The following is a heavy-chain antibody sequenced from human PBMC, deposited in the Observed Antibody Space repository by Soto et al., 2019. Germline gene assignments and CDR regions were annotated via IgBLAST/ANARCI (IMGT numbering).Heavy chain of an antibody. Sequence: QVQLQQRGAGLLKPSETLSLTCAVYGGSFSGYYWSWIRQPPGKGLEWIGEINHSGSTNYNPSLKSRVTISVDTSKNQFSLKLSSVTAADTAVYYCARSPYYGSGSFDYWGQGTLVTVSS. D-gene: IGHD3-10*01. CDR2: INHSGST. J-gene: IGHJ4*02. V-gene: IGHV4-34*01. CDR1: GGSFSGYY. CDR3: ARSPYYGSGSFDY.